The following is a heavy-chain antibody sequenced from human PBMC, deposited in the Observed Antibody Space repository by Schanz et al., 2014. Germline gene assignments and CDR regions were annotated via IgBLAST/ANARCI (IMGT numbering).Heavy chain of an antibody. CDR2: ISGSGGST. Sequence: EGQLLESGGGLIQPGGSLRLSCAASGFTFSTYAMSWVRQAPGKGLEWVSAISGSGGSTYYADSVKGRFTISRDNSKNILYLQMNSLRAEDTAVYYCAKQIHYDMLTVTRNWGQGTLVTVSS. V-gene: IGHV3-23*01. D-gene: IGHD3-9*01. J-gene: IGHJ4*02. CDR3: AKQIHYDMLTVTRN. CDR1: GFTFSTYA.